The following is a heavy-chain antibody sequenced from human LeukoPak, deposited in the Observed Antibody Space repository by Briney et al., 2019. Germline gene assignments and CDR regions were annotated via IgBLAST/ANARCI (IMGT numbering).Heavy chain of an antibody. V-gene: IGHV1-18*01. D-gene: IGHD6-13*01. J-gene: IGHJ6*02. CDR2: ISAYNGNA. CDR3: ARDPIDEQQLGSYYYYGMDV. CDR1: GYTFTSYG. Sequence: GASVKVSCKASGYTFTSYGISWVRQAPGQGLEWMGWISAYNGNANYAQKLQGRVTMTTDTSTSTAYMELRSLRSDDTAVHYCARDPIDEQQLGSYYYYGMDVWGQGTTVTVSS.